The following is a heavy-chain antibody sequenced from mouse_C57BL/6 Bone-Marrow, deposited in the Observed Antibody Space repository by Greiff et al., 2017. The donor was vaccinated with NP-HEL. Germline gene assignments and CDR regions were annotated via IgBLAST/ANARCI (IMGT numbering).Heavy chain of an antibody. V-gene: IGHV7-3*01. J-gene: IGHJ3*01. CDR2: IRNKANGYTT. CDR3: ARYYRGGAFFAY. CDR1: GFTFTDYY. Sequence: EVMLVESGGGLVQPGGSLSLSCAASGFTFTDYYMSWVCQPPGKALEWLGFIRNKANGYTTEYSASVKGRFTISRDTSQSILYLQMNALGAEDSATYYSARYYRGGAFFAYWGQESLGTVSA.